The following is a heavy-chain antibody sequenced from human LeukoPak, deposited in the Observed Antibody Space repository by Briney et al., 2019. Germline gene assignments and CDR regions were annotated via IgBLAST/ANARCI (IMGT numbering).Heavy chain of an antibody. V-gene: IGHV4-39*01. CDR1: GGPISSSSYY. J-gene: IGHJ6*02. Sequence: SETLSLTCTVSGGPISSSSYYWGWIRQPPGKDLEWIGTIYYSGNTYYNPSLKSRVTISVDASQNQFSLKLNSVTAADTAVYYCARHPSAGNSYHYGMDVWGQGTTATVSS. CDR3: ARHPSAGNSYHYGMDV. D-gene: IGHD6-13*01. CDR2: IYYSGNT.